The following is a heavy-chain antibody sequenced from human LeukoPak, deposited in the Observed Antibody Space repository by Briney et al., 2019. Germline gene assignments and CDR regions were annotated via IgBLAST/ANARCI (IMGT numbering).Heavy chain of an antibody. Sequence: ASLKVSCKASGYKLNSYGISWVRQAPGQGLQWMGWIGPFNDHTNYAQNFQGRVTMTTDTSTSTAYMELKSLTSHDTAIYYCARAIGYDRLTAFDSWGQGTPVTVSS. J-gene: IGHJ4*02. CDR1: GYKLNSYG. CDR3: ARAIGYDRLTAFDS. CDR2: IGPFNDHT. V-gene: IGHV1-18*01. D-gene: IGHD3-9*01.